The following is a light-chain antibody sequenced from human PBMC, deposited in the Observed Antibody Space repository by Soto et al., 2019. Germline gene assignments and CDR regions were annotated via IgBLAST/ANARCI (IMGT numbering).Light chain of an antibody. CDR1: RSLLDSDDVHTY. V-gene: IGKV2-40*01. J-gene: IGKJ4*01. CDR3: MPRLEFHLT. CDR2: TLS. Sequence: DIVLTQDTVSLSVTPGAAASISCSSSRSLLDSDDVHTYVDWYLQKPGQSPQLLIYTLSYRASGVPPRFSGSGSDNDGTLKIRRVEAEEGGVDYGMPRLEFHLTVGGGTKVDIK.